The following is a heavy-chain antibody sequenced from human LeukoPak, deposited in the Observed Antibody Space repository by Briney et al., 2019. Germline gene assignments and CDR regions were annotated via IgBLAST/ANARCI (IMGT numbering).Heavy chain of an antibody. CDR2: INHSGST. CDR3: AREGAMVRGVTNSYYYYYMDV. Sequence: SETLSLTCAVYGGSFSGYYWSWIRQPPGKGLEWIGEINHSGSTNYNPSLKSRVTISVDTSKNQFSLKLSSVTAADTAVYYCAREGAMVRGVTNSYYYYYMDVWGKGTTVTISS. CDR1: GGSFSGYY. D-gene: IGHD3-10*01. V-gene: IGHV4-34*01. J-gene: IGHJ6*03.